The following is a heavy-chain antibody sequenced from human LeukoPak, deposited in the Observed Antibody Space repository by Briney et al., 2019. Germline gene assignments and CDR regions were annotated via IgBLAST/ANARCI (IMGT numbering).Heavy chain of an antibody. D-gene: IGHD6-13*01. CDR2: IYWDDDK. V-gene: IGHV2-5*02. Sequence: SGPTLVKPTQTLTLTCTFSGFSLSTSGVGVGWIRQPPGKALEWLALIYWDDDKRYSPSLKSRLTITKDTSKNQVVLTMTNMDPVDTATYYRAQSGRITSSWFNWFDPWGQGTLVTVSS. CDR3: AQSGRITSSWFNWFDP. CDR1: GFSLSTSGVG. J-gene: IGHJ5*02.